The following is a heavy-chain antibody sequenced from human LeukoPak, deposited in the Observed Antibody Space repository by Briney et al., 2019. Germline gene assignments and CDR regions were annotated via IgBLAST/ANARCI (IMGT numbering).Heavy chain of an antibody. CDR2: ISAYNGNT. V-gene: IGHV1-18*01. Sequence: APVKVSCKASGYTFTSYGISWVRQAPGQGLEWMGWISAYNGNTNYAQKLQGRVTMTTDTSTSTAYMELRSLRSDDTAVYYCARDLRARGYSYGYPYYFDYWGQGTLVTVSS. CDR1: GYTFTSYG. CDR3: ARDLRARGYSYGYPYYFDY. D-gene: IGHD5-18*01. J-gene: IGHJ4*02.